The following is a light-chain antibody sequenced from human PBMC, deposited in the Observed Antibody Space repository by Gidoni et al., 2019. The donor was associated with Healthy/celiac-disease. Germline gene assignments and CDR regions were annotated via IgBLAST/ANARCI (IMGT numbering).Light chain of an antibody. Sequence: DIQMTQSPSSLSASVGDRVTITCRAIQSISSYLNWYQQKPGKAPKLLIYAASSLQSGVPSRFSGSGSGTDFTLTISSLQPEDFATYYCQQSYSTLLTFXGXTKVEIK. CDR1: QSISSY. CDR3: QQSYSTLLT. J-gene: IGKJ4*01. CDR2: AAS. V-gene: IGKV1-39*01.